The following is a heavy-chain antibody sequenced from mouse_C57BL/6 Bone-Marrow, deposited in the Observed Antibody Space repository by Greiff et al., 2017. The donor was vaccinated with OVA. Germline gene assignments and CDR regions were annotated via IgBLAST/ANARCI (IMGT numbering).Heavy chain of an antibody. J-gene: IGHJ3*01. Sequence: QVQLQQPGAELVKPGASVKLSCKASGYTFTSYWMHWVKQRPEQGLEWIGMIHPNSGSTNYNEKFKSKATLTVDKSSSTAYMQLSSLTSEDSAVYYCARENGYGWFAYWGQGTLVTVSA. D-gene: IGHD2-2*01. V-gene: IGHV1-64*01. CDR1: GYTFTSYW. CDR2: IHPNSGST. CDR3: ARENGYGWFAY.